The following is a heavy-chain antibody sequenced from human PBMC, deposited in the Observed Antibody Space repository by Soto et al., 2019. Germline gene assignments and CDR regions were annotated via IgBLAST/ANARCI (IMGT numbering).Heavy chain of an antibody. CDR3: ARLGRGSGYSYGLSGY. CDR2: IYYSGST. J-gene: IGHJ4*02. D-gene: IGHD5-18*01. Sequence: SETLSLTCTVSGGSISSSSYYWGWIRQPPGKGLEWIGSIYYSGSTYYNPSLKSRVTISVDTSKNQFSLKLSSVTAADTAVYYCARLGRGSGYSYGLSGYWGQGTLVTVSS. V-gene: IGHV4-39*01. CDR1: GGSISSSSYY.